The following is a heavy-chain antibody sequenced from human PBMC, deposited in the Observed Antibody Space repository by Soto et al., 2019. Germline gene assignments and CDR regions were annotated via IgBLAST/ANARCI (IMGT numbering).Heavy chain of an antibody. D-gene: IGHD3-9*01. Sequence: SVKVSCKVSGGTLSSETISWLRQAPGQGLEWMGRIIPLLGIGNYAQKFQGRVTITEDISTNTGYMELSSLRSEDTAVYYCARERDDILTGLLYLYYGMDVWGQGTTVTVSS. CDR2: IIPLLGIG. V-gene: IGHV1-69*04. CDR1: GGTLSSET. CDR3: ARERDDILTGLLYLYYGMDV. J-gene: IGHJ6*02.